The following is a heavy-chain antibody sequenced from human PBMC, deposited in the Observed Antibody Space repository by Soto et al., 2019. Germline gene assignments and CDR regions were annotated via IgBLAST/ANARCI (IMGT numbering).Heavy chain of an antibody. V-gene: IGHV1-46*03. CDR2: INPSGGST. Sequence: ASVKVSCKASGYTFTSYYMHWVRQAPGQGLEWMGIINPSGGSTSYAQKFQGRVTMTRDTSTSTVYMELSSLRSEDTAVYYCARDYLMTTVTTRGYNYMDVWGKGTTVTVSS. CDR3: ARDYLMTTVTTRGYNYMDV. J-gene: IGHJ6*03. CDR1: GYTFTSYY. D-gene: IGHD4-17*01.